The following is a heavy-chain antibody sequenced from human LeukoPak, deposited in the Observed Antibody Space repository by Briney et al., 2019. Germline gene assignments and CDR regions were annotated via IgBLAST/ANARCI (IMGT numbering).Heavy chain of an antibody. Sequence: SETLSLTCNVSSGSISSGHYYWSWLRQPPGKGLEWIGYIYYSGSTYYNPSLKSRVTISVDTSKNQFSLKLSSVTAADTAVYYCAREVRGVIIKGWGQGTLVTVSS. CDR3: AREVRGVIIKG. CDR1: SGSISSGHYY. V-gene: IGHV4-30-4*08. D-gene: IGHD3-10*01. CDR2: IYYSGST. J-gene: IGHJ4*02.